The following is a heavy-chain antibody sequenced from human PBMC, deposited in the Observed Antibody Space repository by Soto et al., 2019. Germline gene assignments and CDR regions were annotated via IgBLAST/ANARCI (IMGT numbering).Heavy chain of an antibody. CDR3: AIGAGGSWILGS. D-gene: IGHD5-12*01. V-gene: IGHV3-33*01. Sequence: QVQLVESGGGVVQPGRSLKLSCAASGFTFSSSGIHWVRQAPGKGLEWVALIWYDGTKKYYGDSVKGRFTISRDDSKNTVYLDLNSLRVEDSAVYYCAIGAGGSWILGSWGLCTLVTVSS. CDR1: GFTFSSSG. J-gene: IGHJ5*02. CDR2: IWYDGTKK.